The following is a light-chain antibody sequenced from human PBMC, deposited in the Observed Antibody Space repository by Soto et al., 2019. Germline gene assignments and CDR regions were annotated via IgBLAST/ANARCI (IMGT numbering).Light chain of an antibody. CDR1: QDINIY. CDR2: AAS. CDR3: QKYDGAPLT. J-gene: IGKJ4*01. Sequence: DIQMTQSPSSLSASVGDRVTITCRAGQDINIYLAWYQQKPGKVPKLLISAASTLQSGVPSRFSGSESGTDCTLTISSLQPEDVATYYCQKYDGAPLTFGRGTKVEIK. V-gene: IGKV1-27*01.